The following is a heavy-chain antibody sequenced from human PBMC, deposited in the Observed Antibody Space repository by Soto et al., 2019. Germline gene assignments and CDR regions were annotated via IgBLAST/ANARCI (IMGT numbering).Heavy chain of an antibody. D-gene: IGHD1-26*01. V-gene: IGHV1-58*01. J-gene: IGHJ6*02. Sequence: GASVKVSCKASGFTFTSSAVQWVRQARGQRLEWIGWIVVGSGNTNYVQKFQERVTITRDMSTSTAYMELSSLRSEDTAVYYCAAGTVGWVLLGWHYYYVMDVWGQGTTVTVSS. CDR1: GFTFTSSA. CDR2: IVVGSGNT. CDR3: AAGTVGWVLLGWHYYYVMDV.